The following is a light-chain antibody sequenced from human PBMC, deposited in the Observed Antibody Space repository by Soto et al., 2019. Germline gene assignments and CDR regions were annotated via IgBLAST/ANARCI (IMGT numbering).Light chain of an antibody. V-gene: IGKV1-5*01. CDR3: QQYNSYTWT. Sequence: TQSPATLYVSPGERATLSCRASQSLTSNLAWYQQRPGKAPKLLIYDASSLESGVPSRFSGSGSGTEFTLTISSLQPDDFATYYCQQYNSYTWTFGQGTKVEIK. J-gene: IGKJ1*01. CDR2: DAS. CDR1: QSLTSN.